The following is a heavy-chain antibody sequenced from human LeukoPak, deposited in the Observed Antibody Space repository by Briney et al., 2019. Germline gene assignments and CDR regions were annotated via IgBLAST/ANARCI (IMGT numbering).Heavy chain of an antibody. D-gene: IGHD2-15*01. V-gene: IGHV4-30-4*08. CDR2: THYSGRT. J-gene: IGHJ4*02. CDR1: GGSISSGDYY. Sequence: PSETLSLTCTVSGGSISSGDYYWSRIGQPPGKGPEWIGYTHYSGRTYYNPSLRSRLTISADSSKNQFSLRLSSVTAADTAVYYCARTYCSGGTCYGLDYWGQGTLVTVSS. CDR3: ARTYCSGGTCYGLDY.